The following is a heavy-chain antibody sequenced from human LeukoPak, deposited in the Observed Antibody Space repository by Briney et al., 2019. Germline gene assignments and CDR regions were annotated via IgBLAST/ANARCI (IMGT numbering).Heavy chain of an antibody. CDR3: ARYQVVPAAKNYYGMDV. Sequence: ASVKVSCKASGYTFTSYGISWVRQAPGQGLEWMGWTSAYNGNTNYAQKLQGRVTMTTDTSTSTAYMELRSLRSDDTAVYYCARYQVVPAAKNYYGMDVWGQGTTVTVSS. D-gene: IGHD2-2*01. CDR1: GYTFTSYG. V-gene: IGHV1-18*01. CDR2: TSAYNGNT. J-gene: IGHJ6*02.